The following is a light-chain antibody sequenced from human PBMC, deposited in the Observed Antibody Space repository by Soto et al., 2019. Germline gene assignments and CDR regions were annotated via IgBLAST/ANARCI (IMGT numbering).Light chain of an antibody. CDR2: DAF. CDR3: QQYKT. J-gene: IGKJ1*01. Sequence: EIVLTQSPGTLSLSPGERATLSCRASQSVSTSYVAWYQQKFGQAPRLLIYDAFSRATGIPDRFSASGSGTDFTLTISRLEPEDVAVYYCQQYKTFGQGTKVDIK. V-gene: IGKV3-20*01. CDR1: QSVSTSY.